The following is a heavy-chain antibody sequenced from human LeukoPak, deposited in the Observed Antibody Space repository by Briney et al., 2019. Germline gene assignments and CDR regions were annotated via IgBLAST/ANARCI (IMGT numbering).Heavy chain of an antibody. CDR3: ATDIHCSSASCNAY. V-gene: IGHV1-2*02. CDR1: GYTFTGYY. D-gene: IGHD2-2*01. CDR2: INPNSGGT. J-gene: IGHJ4*02. Sequence: ASVKVSCKASGYTFTGYYMHWVRQAPGQGLEWMGWINPNSGGTNYAQKFQGRVTMTRDTSISTAYMEPSRLRSDDTAVYYCATDIHCSSASCNAYWGQGTLVTVSS.